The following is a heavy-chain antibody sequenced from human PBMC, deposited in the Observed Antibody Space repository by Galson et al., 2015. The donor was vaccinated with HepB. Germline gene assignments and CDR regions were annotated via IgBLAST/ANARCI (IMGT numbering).Heavy chain of an antibody. Sequence: TLSLTCTVSGGSISSYYWSWIRQPAGKGLEWIGRIYTSGSTNYNPSLKSRVTMSVDTSKNQFSLKLSSVTAADTAVYYCARDLGIAVAAPRSARINAFDIWGQGTMVTVSS. V-gene: IGHV4-4*07. J-gene: IGHJ3*02. CDR1: GGSISSYY. CDR2: IYTSGST. D-gene: IGHD6-19*01. CDR3: ARDLGIAVAAPRSARINAFDI.